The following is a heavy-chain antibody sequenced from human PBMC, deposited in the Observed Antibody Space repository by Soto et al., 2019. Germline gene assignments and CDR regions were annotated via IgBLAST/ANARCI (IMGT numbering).Heavy chain of an antibody. CDR3: ASGTLTSYFDY. J-gene: IGHJ4*02. Sequence: PSETLSLTCTVSGGSISTYYWSWIRQPPGKGLEWIGYFYYSGSTNYNPSLKSRVTISVDTSKTQFSLKLTSVTAADTAVDYCASGTLTSYFDYWGQGTLVTVSS. CDR2: FYYSGST. CDR1: GGSISTYY. V-gene: IGHV4-59*01. D-gene: IGHD1-26*01.